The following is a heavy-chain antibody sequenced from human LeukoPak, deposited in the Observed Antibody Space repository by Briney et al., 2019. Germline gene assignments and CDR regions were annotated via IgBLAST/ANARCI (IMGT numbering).Heavy chain of an antibody. J-gene: IGHJ4*02. CDR2: IHYSGST. CDR1: GASIGTSNNY. CDR3: ARQGQWLVRLDY. V-gene: IGHV4-39*01. D-gene: IGHD6-19*01. Sequence: SETLSLTCTVSGASIGTSNNYWGWIRQPPGKGLEWIGGIHYSGSTYYDPSLKSRVTISMDTSRNQFSLRLNSVTAADTAVYYCARQGQWLVRLDYWGQGTLVTVSS.